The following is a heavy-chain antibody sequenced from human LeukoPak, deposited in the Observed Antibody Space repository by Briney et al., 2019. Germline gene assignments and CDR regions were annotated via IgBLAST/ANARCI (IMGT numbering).Heavy chain of an antibody. CDR2: ITSSSGTI. CDR3: ARARSGYYMDV. Sequence: GGSLRLSCAASGFTLSRYSMNWVRRAPGKGLEWVSYITSSSGTINYADSVKGRFTISRDNAKNSLYLQMNSLRAEDTAVYYCARARSGYYMDVWGKGTTVTVSS. V-gene: IGHV3-48*01. D-gene: IGHD2-15*01. J-gene: IGHJ6*03. CDR1: GFTLSRYS.